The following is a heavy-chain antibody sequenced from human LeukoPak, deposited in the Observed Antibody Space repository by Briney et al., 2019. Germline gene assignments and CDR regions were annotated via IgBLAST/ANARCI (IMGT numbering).Heavy chain of an antibody. CDR1: GYTFTGYY. Sequence: GASVKVSCKASGYTFTGYYMHWVRQAHGQGLEWMGRSNPNSGGTNYAQKFQGRVTMTRDTSISTAYMELSRLRSDDTAVYYCARDLTLLGNYWGQGTLVTVSS. D-gene: IGHD3-16*01. V-gene: IGHV1-2*06. J-gene: IGHJ4*02. CDR3: ARDLTLLGNY. CDR2: SNPNSGGT.